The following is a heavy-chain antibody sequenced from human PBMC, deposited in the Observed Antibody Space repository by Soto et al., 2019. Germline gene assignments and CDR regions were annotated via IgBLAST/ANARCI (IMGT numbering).Heavy chain of an antibody. CDR2: IYPGDSDT. V-gene: IGHV5-51*01. D-gene: IGHD3-3*01. J-gene: IGHJ6*02. CDR3: SRRSSHYDFWSGYRYYYYGMDV. Sequence: GESLKISCKGSGYSFTSYWIGWVRQMPGKGLEWKGIIYPGDSDTRYSPSFQGQVTISADKSISTAYLQWSSLKASDTAMYYCSRRSSHYDFWSGYRYYYYGMDVWGQGTTVTVSS. CDR1: GYSFTSYW.